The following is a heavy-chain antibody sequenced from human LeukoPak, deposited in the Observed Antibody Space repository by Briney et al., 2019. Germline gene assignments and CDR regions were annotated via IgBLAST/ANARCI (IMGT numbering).Heavy chain of an antibody. V-gene: IGHV4-38-2*02. CDR3: GRDRPTGYYDY. Sequence: PAETLSLTCTVSSYSISSGYYWGWIRHPPGKGLEWIGSIDHSGRTYYHPSLKSRVTISVDTSKNQFSLKLSSVTAADTAVYFCGRDRPTGYYDYWGQGILVTVSS. J-gene: IGHJ4*02. CDR1: SYSISSGYY. CDR2: IDHSGRT. D-gene: IGHD3-9*01.